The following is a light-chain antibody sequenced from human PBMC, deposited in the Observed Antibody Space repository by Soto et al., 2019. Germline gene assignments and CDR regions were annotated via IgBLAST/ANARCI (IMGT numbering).Light chain of an antibody. CDR1: SGDVGAYNY. Sequence: QSVLTQPASVSGSPGQAITISCTGTSGDVGAYNYVSWYQQHPGKAPKLIIYEVNHRPSGVSYRFSGSKSGNTASVTISGLQAVDEAHYYCSSYTTLSTLIFGGGTQLTVL. CDR3: SSYTTLSTLI. V-gene: IGLV2-14*01. J-gene: IGLJ2*01. CDR2: EVN.